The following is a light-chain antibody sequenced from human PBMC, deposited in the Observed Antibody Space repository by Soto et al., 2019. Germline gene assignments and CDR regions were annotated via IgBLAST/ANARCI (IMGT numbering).Light chain of an antibody. V-gene: IGLV2-14*01. CDR3: SSYTTSSTV. J-gene: IGLJ1*01. CDR1: RSDGGDYKY. CDR2: EVS. Sequence: QSALTQPASVSGSPGQSITISCTGTRSDGGDYKYVSWYQQHPGKAPKLMIYEVSYRPSGVSNRFSGSKSGNTASLTISGLQAEDEADYYCSSYTTSSTVFGTGTKLTVL.